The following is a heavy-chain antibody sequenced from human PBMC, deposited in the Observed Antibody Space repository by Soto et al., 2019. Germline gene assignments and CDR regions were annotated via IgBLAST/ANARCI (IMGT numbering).Heavy chain of an antibody. CDR1: GFTFSSYA. D-gene: IGHD6-19*01. J-gene: IGHJ4*02. CDR3: ARDLALAGNY. V-gene: IGHV3-21*01. CDR2: ISSTSSYT. Sequence: LRLSCAASGFTFSSYAMSWVRQTQEKGLEWVSSISSTSSYTHYSDSVKGRFTISRDNANNSLFLQMNSLRAEDTATYYCARDLALAGNYWGQGVLVTVSS.